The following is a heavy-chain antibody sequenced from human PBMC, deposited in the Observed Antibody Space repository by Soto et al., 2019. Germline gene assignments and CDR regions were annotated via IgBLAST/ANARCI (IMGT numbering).Heavy chain of an antibody. D-gene: IGHD4-4*01. J-gene: IGHJ6*02. CDR1: GYSFTSYW. Sequence: GESLKISCKGSGYSFTSYWISWVRQMPGKGLEWVGRIDPSDSYTNYSPSSQGHVTISADKSISTAYLQWSSLKASDTAMYYCARTVAGAPVYGMDVWGQGTTVTVSS. CDR3: ARTVAGAPVYGMDV. CDR2: IDPSDSYT. V-gene: IGHV5-10-1*01.